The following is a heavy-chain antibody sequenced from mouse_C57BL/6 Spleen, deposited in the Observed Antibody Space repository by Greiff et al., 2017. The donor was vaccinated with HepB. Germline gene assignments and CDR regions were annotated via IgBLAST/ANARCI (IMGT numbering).Heavy chain of an antibody. D-gene: IGHD1-1*01. J-gene: IGHJ1*03. CDR3: ARERGTTVVATRYFDV. V-gene: IGHV1-69*01. CDR1: GYTFTSYW. Sequence: QVQLQQPGAELVMPGASVKLSCKASGYTFTSYWMHWVKQRPGQGLEWIGEIDPSDSYTNYNQKFKGKSTLTVDKSSSTAYMQLSSLTSEDSAVYYCARERGTTVVATRYFDVWGTGTTVTVSS. CDR2: IDPSDSYT.